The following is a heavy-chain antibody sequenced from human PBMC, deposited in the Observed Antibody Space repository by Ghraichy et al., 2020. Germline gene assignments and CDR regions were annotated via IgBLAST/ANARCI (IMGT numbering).Heavy chain of an antibody. D-gene: IGHD3-3*01. CDR1: DFTFSTSS. CDR3: ARDVGLGDYTGGMDV. J-gene: IGHJ6*02. CDR2: ISTSSTSI. Sequence: GGSLRLSCAASDFTFSTSSMDWVRQAPGKGLEWVASISTSSTSIHYVAPVEGRFFISRDNDKNSLSLQMNSLRAEDTAVYYCARDVGLGDYTGGMDVWGQGTTVTVSS. V-gene: IGHV3-21*01.